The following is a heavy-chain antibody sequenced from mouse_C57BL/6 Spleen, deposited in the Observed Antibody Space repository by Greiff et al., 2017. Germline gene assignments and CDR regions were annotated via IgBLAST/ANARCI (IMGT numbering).Heavy chain of an antibody. V-gene: IGHV1-39*01. CDR1: GYSFTDYN. CDR3: ARRYYGSKGNYFDY. CDR2: INPNYGTT. Sequence: EVKLMESGPELVKPGASVKISCKASGYSFTDYNMNWVKQSNGKSLEWIGVINPNYGTTSYNQKFKGKATLTVDQSSSTAYMQLNSLTSEDSAVYYCARRYYGSKGNYFDYWGQGTTLTVSS. J-gene: IGHJ2*01. D-gene: IGHD1-1*01.